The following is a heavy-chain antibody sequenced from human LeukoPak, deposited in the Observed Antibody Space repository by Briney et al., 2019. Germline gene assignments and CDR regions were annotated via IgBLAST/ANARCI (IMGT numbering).Heavy chain of an antibody. CDR1: GYTFTSYT. Sequence: ASVKVSCKASGYTFTSYTMHWVRQAPGQRLEWMGWINAGNGNTKSSQKFQGRVTITRDTSTTTAYMELSSLRSEDTAVYYCARGGSLDYWGQGTLVTVSS. D-gene: IGHD6-13*01. V-gene: IGHV1-3*01. CDR2: INAGNGNT. J-gene: IGHJ4*02. CDR3: ARGGSLDY.